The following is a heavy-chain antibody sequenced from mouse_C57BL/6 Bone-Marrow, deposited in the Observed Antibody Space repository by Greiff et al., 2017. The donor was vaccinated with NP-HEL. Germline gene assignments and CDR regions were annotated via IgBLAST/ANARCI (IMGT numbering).Heavy chain of an antibody. J-gene: IGHJ1*03. CDR2: IDPTSCST. Sequence: VQLQQSGAELVKPGASVKLSCKASGYTFTSYCLHWVQQRPGRGLEWLGRIDPTSCSTKYNEKFKSQATLTVDTPSSTAYMPLSSLTSEDSAVYYCARRDTSVVADWYFDVWGKGTTVTVSS. V-gene: IGHV1-72*01. CDR3: ARRDTSVVADWYFDV. CDR1: GYTFTSYC. D-gene: IGHD1-1*01.